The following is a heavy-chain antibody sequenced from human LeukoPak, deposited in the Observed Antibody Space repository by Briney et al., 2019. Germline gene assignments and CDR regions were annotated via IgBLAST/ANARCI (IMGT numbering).Heavy chain of an antibody. CDR3: ARRADYGGKIKGGTDY. CDR2: ISSSSSTI. Sequence: GGSLRLSCAASGFTFSSYSMNWVRQAPGKGLEWVSYISSSSSTIYYADSVKGRFTISRDNAKNSLYLQMNSLRAEDTAVYYCARRADYGGKIKGGTDYWGQGTLVTVSS. V-gene: IGHV3-48*01. D-gene: IGHD4-23*01. J-gene: IGHJ4*02. CDR1: GFTFSSYS.